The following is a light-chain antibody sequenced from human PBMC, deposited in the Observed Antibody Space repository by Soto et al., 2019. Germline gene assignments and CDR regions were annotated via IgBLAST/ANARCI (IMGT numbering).Light chain of an antibody. CDR2: DAS. Sequence: IVLTQSPATLSLSPGERATLSCGASQSVSNSYLAWYQQKPGLAPRLLIYDASSRATDIPDRFSGSGSGTDFTLTISRLEPEDFAVYYCQQYGSSPLTFGGGTKVEIK. CDR3: QQYGSSPLT. V-gene: IGKV3D-20*01. J-gene: IGKJ4*01. CDR1: QSVSNSY.